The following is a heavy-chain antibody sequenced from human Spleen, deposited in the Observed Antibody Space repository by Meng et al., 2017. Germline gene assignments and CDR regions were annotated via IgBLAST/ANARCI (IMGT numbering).Heavy chain of an antibody. CDR3: ARGPTTMAHDFDY. J-gene: IGHJ4*02. CDR2: INHSGST. CDR1: GGSFSDYY. Sequence: QVQLWQVGAGLLKPSETLSLTCVVSGGSFSDYYWSWIRQPPGKGLEWIGEINHSGSTNYNPSLESRATISVDTSQNNLSLKLSSVTAADSAVYYCARGPTTMAHDFDYWGQGTLVTVSS. D-gene: IGHD4-11*01. V-gene: IGHV4-34*01.